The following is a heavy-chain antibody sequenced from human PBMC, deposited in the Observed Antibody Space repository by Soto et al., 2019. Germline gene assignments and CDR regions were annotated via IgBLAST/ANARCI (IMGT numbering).Heavy chain of an antibody. D-gene: IGHD1-26*01. CDR1: GGSISSTIC. CDR2: IHPAGAT. Sequence: SETLSLTCTVSGGSISSTICWSWVRQSPGKGLEWIGEIHPAGATNYNPSLKSRVTISIDMSKNQFSLRLSSVTAADTAVYYCARGLITGSQYSGGWYYFDSWGQGTQVTVSS. J-gene: IGHJ4*02. CDR3: ARGLITGSQYSGGWYYFDS. V-gene: IGHV4-4*02.